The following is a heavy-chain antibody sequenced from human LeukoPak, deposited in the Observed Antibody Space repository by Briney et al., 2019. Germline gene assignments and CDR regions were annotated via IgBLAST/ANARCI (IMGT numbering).Heavy chain of an antibody. J-gene: IGHJ6*02. CDR3: ARKYYYGSGIIGYGMDV. Sequence: ASVKVSCKASGYTFTGYYMHWVRQAPGQGLEWMGWINPNSGGTNYAQKFQGRVTMTRDTSISTAYMELSRLRSDDRAVYYCARKYYYGSGIIGYGMDVWGQGTTVTVSS. CDR2: INPNSGGT. CDR1: GYTFTGYY. V-gene: IGHV1-2*02. D-gene: IGHD3-10*01.